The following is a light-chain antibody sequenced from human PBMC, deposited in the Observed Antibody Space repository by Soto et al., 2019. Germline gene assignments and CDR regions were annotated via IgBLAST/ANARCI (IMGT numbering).Light chain of an antibody. CDR2: LGS. J-gene: IGKJ4*01. Sequence: DIVMTQSPLSLPVTPGEPASIPCRSSQSLLHSNGYNYLDWYLQKPGQSPQLLIYLGSNRASGVPDRFSGSGSGTDFTLKISRVEAEDVGVYYCMQADTFGGGTKVEIK. V-gene: IGKV2-28*01. CDR3: MQADT. CDR1: QSLLHSNGYNY.